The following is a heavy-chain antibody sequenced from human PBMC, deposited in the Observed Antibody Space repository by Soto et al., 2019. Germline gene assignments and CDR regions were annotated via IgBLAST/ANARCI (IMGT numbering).Heavy chain of an antibody. J-gene: IGHJ4*02. D-gene: IGHD4-17*01. V-gene: IGHV4-59*01. Sequence: PSETLSLTCTVSGGSIGSYHLSWVRQPPGEGLEWIASVYYTGTTNYNPSLGSRVTISIDAPENQISLKLTSVTAADTAFYYCARDTVLTGMFDFWGQGTLVTVSS. CDR1: GGSIGSYH. CDR3: ARDTVLTGMFDF. CDR2: VYYTGTT.